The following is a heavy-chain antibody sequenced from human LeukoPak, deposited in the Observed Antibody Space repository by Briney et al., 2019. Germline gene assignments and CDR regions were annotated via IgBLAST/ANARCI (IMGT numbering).Heavy chain of an antibody. D-gene: IGHD3-9*01. J-gene: IGHJ4*02. CDR2: INAGNGNT. CDR3: ARGYFDWLLRDTEFDY. V-gene: IGHV1-3*01. CDR1: GYTFTSYA. Sequence: ASVKVSCKASGYTFTSYAMHWVRQAPGQRLEWMGWINAGNGNTKYSQKFQDRVTITRDTSASTAYMELSSLRSEDTAVYYCARGYFDWLLRDTEFDYWGQGTLVTVSS.